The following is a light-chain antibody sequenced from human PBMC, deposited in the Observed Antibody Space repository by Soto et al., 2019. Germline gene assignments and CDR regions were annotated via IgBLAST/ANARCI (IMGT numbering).Light chain of an antibody. J-gene: IGKJ4*01. CDR2: WAS. V-gene: IGKV4-1*01. CDR1: QTILYSSTNKNS. CDR3: QQYYTTPLT. Sequence: DIVMTQSPDSLAVSLGERATINCKSSQTILYSSTNKNSLSWYQQKPGQPPKLLIYWASTRESGVPDRFSGSGSGTDFTLTISSLQAADMAIYYCQQYYTTPLTFGGGTKLEIK.